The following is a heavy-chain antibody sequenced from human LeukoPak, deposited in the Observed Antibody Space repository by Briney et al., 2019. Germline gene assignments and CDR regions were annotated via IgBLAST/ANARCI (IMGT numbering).Heavy chain of an antibody. V-gene: IGHV4-59*08. Sequence: KTSETLSLTCTVSGVSISSSYWSWIRQPPGKGLEWIGYISYSGSPYYNPSLKSRVTMSVDTSKNQFSLKLSSVTAADTAVYYCARRKGCSGGSCYGDTFDYWGQGTLVTVSS. D-gene: IGHD2-15*01. CDR3: ARRKGCSGGSCYGDTFDY. CDR2: ISYSGSP. J-gene: IGHJ4*02. CDR1: GVSISSSY.